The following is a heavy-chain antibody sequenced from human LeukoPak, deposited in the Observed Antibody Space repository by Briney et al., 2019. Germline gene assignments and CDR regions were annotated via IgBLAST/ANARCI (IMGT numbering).Heavy chain of an antibody. V-gene: IGHV4-4*07. CDR2: IYTSGST. CDR1: GGSISSYY. CDR3: ARDRGYGDYEYYFDY. D-gene: IGHD4-17*01. J-gene: IGHJ4*02. Sequence: SETLSLTCTVSGGSISSYYWSWIRQPAGKGLEWIGRIYTSGSTNYNPSLKSRVTISVDKSKNQFSLKLSSVTAADTAVYYCARDRGYGDYEYYFDYWGQGTLVTVPT.